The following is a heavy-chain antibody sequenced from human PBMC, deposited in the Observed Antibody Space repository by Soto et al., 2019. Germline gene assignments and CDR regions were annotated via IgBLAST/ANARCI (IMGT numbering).Heavy chain of an antibody. D-gene: IGHD2-15*01. CDR1: GGSISSGAYF. CDR3: ARGIHGSSQHINWFDP. J-gene: IGHJ5*02. V-gene: IGHV4-30-4*01. Sequence: PSETLSLTCTVSGGSISSGAYFWNWIRQSPGKGLEWLGYISYIGSTYYNPSLKSRLSISRDTSKNQFSLKMTSVIDADTAVYFCARGIHGSSQHINWFDPWGQGTPVTVSS. CDR2: ISYIGST.